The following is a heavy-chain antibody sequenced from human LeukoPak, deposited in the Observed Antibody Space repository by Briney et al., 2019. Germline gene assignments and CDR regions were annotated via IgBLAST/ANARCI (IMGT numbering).Heavy chain of an antibody. Sequence: GGSLRLSCAASGFTVSSNYMSWVRQAPGKGLEWVSVIYSGGSTYYADSVKGRFTISRDNSKNTLYLQMNSLRVEDTAVYYCARDLAYGYEEFDYWGQGTLVTVSS. J-gene: IGHJ4*02. V-gene: IGHV3-53*01. CDR2: IYSGGST. D-gene: IGHD5-18*01. CDR3: ARDLAYGYEEFDY. CDR1: GFTVSSNY.